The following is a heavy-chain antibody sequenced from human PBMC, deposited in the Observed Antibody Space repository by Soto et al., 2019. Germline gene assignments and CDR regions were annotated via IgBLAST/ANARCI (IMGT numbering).Heavy chain of an antibody. J-gene: IGHJ3*02. D-gene: IGHD3-22*01. CDR3: ARIGVHYYDSSGYPDAFDI. V-gene: IGHV5-10-1*01. Sequence: PGESLKISCQASGYSFTTYWISWVRQMPGKGLECMGRIDPTDSYTDYGPSFEGHVTMSVDRSINTAYLEWSSLKASDSAMYYCARIGVHYYDSSGYPDAFDIWGQGTMVTVSS. CDR1: GYSFTTYW. CDR2: IDPTDSYT.